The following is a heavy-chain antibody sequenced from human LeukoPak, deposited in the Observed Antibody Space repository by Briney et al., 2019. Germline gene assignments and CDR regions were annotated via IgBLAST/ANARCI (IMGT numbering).Heavy chain of an antibody. CDR3: ARWSHVSGRWFLDN. D-gene: IGHD3-10*01. Sequence: PGGSLTLSCEASGFRLDNYWMTWVRQAPGKGLEWVADINEDGSKIYSLDSVKGRFTISRDNAKNSLSLQLNTLRAEDTAVYYCARWSHVSGRWFLDNWGRGTRVSVSS. CDR2: INEDGSKI. CDR1: GFRLDNYW. J-gene: IGHJ4*02. V-gene: IGHV3-7*05.